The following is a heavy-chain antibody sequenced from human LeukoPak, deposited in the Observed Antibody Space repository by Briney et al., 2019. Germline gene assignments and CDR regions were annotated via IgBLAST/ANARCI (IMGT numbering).Heavy chain of an antibody. CDR2: ISAYNGNT. CDR1: GYTFTSYG. V-gene: IGHV1-18*01. Sequence: GASVKVSCKASGYTFTSYGISWVRQAPGQGLEWMGWISAYNGNTNYAQKLQGRVTMTTDTSTGTAYMELRSLRSDDTAVYYCARFAWELPEGHYYYYGMDVWGQGTTVTVSS. J-gene: IGHJ6*02. D-gene: IGHD1-26*01. CDR3: ARFAWELPEGHYYYYGMDV.